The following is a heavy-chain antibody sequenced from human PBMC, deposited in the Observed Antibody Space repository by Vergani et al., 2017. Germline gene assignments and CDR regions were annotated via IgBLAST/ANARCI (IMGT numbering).Heavy chain of an antibody. D-gene: IGHD6-25*01. CDR1: GFTFSHYS. J-gene: IGHJ6*03. V-gene: IGHV3-21*01. Sequence: EVQMVESGGGLVKPGGSLRLSCVASGFTFSHYSMNWVRQAPGKGLEWVSSISSSSSYIYYADSVKGRFTISRDNAKNSLYLQMNSLRAEDTAVYYCARVIAAPYYYYYYYMDVWGKGTTVTVSS. CDR3: ARVIAAPYYYYYYYMDV. CDR2: ISSSSSYI.